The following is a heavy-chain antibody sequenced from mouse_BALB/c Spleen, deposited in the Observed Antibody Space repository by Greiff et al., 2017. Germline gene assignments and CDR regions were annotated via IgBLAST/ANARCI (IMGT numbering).Heavy chain of an antibody. D-gene: IGHD2-2*01. J-gene: IGHJ4*01. Sequence: DVLLVESGGGLVQPGGSRKLSCAASGFTFSSFGMHWVRQAPEKGLEWVAYISSGSSTIYYADTVKGRFTISRDNPKNTLFLQMTSLRSEDTAMYYCTRSGLPFLYYAMDYWGQGTSVTVSA. CDR2: ISSGSSTI. CDR1: GFTFSSFG. V-gene: IGHV5-17*02. CDR3: TRSGLPFLYYAMDY.